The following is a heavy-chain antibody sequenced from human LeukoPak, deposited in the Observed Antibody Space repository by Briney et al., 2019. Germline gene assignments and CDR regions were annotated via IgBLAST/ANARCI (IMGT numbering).Heavy chain of an antibody. Sequence: SVKVSCKASGGTLNTYAINWVRQAPGQGLKWMGWIIPVFGQEKYAQKFQGRVTINADESASTVYMELRSLRSEDTAVYYCAKGASSWGQGTLVTVS. CDR2: IIPVFGQE. J-gene: IGHJ5*02. CDR1: GGTLNTYA. CDR3: AKGASS. V-gene: IGHV1-69*13.